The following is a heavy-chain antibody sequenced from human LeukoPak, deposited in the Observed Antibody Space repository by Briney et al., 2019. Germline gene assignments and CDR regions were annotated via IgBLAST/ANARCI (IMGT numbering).Heavy chain of an antibody. J-gene: IGHJ6*02. CDR2: IIPIFGTA. CDR3: AALRQPPLYYGMDV. CDR1: GGTFSSYA. Sequence: GASVNVSCKASGGTFSSYAISWVRQAPGQGLEWMGGIIPIFGTANYAQKFQGRVTITADESTSTAYMELSSLRSEDTAVYYCAALRQPPLYYGMDVWGQGTTVTVSS. V-gene: IGHV1-69*13. D-gene: IGHD3-16*01.